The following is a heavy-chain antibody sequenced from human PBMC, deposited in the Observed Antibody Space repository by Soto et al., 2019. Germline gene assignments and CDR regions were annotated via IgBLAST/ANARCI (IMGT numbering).Heavy chain of an antibody. CDR1: GNSVTLYY. CDR2: INPGGDAT. Sequence: ASVKVSCKASGNSVTLYYIHWVRQAPGQRLEWMGIINPGGDATSHAQKFQGRVTVTRDTSTSTVYMELRSLRSDDTAVYYCARGGGSYYYFDHWGQGTLVTVSS. J-gene: IGHJ4*02. V-gene: IGHV1-46*01. CDR3: ARGGGSYYYFDH. D-gene: IGHD1-26*01.